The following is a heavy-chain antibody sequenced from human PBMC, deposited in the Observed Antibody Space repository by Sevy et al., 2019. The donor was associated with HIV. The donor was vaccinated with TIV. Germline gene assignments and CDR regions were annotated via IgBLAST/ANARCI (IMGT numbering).Heavy chain of an antibody. CDR3: ASSLGELSFFYYYYMDV. D-gene: IGHD3-16*02. J-gene: IGHJ6*03. V-gene: IGHV3-7*01. CDR2: IKQDGSEK. CDR1: GFTFSSYW. Sequence: GGSLRLSCAASGFTFSSYWMSWVRQAPGKGLEWVANIKQDGSEKYDVDSVKGRFTISRDNAMNSLYLQMNSLRAKDTAVYYCASSLGELSFFYYYYMDVWGKGTTVTVSS.